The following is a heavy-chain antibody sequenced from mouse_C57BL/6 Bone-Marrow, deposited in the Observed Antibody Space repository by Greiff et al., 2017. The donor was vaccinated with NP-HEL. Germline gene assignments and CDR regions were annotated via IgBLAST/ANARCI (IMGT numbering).Heavy chain of an antibody. CDR3: ARRAQATGAMDY. CDR1: GFTFSDYY. J-gene: IGHJ4*01. V-gene: IGHV5-12*01. CDR2: ISNGGGST. Sequence: DVMLVESGGGLVQPGGSLKLSCAASGFTFSDYYMYWVRQTPEKRLEWVAYISNGGGSTYYPDTVKGRFTISRDNAKNTLYLQRSRLKSEDTAMYYCARRAQATGAMDYWGQGTSVTVSS. D-gene: IGHD3-2*02.